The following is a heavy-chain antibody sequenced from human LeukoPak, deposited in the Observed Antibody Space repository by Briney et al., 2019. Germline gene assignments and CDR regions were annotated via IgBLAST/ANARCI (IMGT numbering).Heavy chain of an antibody. V-gene: IGHV3-49*04. CDR1: GFTFGDYA. Sequence: GGSLRLSCTASGFTFGDYAMSGVRQAPGKGLEWIGFIRNLVNGGTTEYAASVKGRVTISRDDSKSIAYLQMNSLKTEDTAVYYCSRFYSSGWASGAFDIWGQGTMVTVSS. CDR2: IRNLVNGGTT. CDR3: SRFYSSGWASGAFDI. D-gene: IGHD3-22*01. J-gene: IGHJ3*02.